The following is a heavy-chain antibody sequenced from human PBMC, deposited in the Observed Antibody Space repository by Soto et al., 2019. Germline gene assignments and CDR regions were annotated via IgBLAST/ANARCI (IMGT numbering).Heavy chain of an antibody. Sequence: QVQLQQWGAGLLKPSETLSLTCAVYGGSFSGYYWSWIRQPPGKGLEWIGEINHSGSTNYNPSLKSRVTISVDTSKNQFSLKLSSVTAADTAVYYCARGSPWLVPFDYWGQGTLVTVSS. V-gene: IGHV4-34*01. CDR1: GGSFSGYY. D-gene: IGHD6-19*01. J-gene: IGHJ4*02. CDR2: INHSGST. CDR3: ARGSPWLVPFDY.